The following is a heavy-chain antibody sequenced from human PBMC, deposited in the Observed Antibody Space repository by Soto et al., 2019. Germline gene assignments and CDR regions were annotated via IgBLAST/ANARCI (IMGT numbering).Heavy chain of an antibody. Sequence: SETLSLTCTVSGGSISPYYWGWIRQPPGKGLEWIGYVSYTGSINYNPSLKSRVTISVDTSKTQVSLNLTSVTAADAAVYYCARQRLGPSPQFDSWGPGTMVTVSS. V-gene: IGHV4-59*01. D-gene: IGHD1-26*01. CDR1: GGSISPYY. CDR2: VSYTGSI. CDR3: ARQRLGPSPQFDS. J-gene: IGHJ4*02.